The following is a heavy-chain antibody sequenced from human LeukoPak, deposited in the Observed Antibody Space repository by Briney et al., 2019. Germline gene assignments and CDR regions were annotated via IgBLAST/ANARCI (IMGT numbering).Heavy chain of an antibody. CDR3: ASYCSGGSCYSADFDY. V-gene: IGHV3-21*01. J-gene: IGHJ4*02. CDR2: ISSSSSYI. D-gene: IGHD2-15*01. Sequence: PGGSLRLSYTASGFTFSSYSMNWVRQAPGKGLEWVSSISSSSSYIYYADSVKGRFTISRDNAKNSLYLQMNSLRAEDTAVYYCASYCSGGSCYSADFDYWGQGTLVTVS. CDR1: GFTFSSYS.